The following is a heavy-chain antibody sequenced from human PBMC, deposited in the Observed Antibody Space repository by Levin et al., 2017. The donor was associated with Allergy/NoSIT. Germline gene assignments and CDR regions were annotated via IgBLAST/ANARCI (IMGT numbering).Heavy chain of an antibody. J-gene: IGHJ6*02. CDR2: IYYRGST. CDR1: GGSMNSSHYY. Sequence: SQTLSLTCTVSGGSMNSSHYYWAWIRQPPGKGLEWLACIYYRGSTYYNPSLKSRLIMSVDTPKNQFSLRLSSVTAADTAIYYCARHEGGYYYYGLNVWGQGTPVTVSS. CDR3: ARHEGGYYYYGLNV. V-gene: IGHV4-39*01.